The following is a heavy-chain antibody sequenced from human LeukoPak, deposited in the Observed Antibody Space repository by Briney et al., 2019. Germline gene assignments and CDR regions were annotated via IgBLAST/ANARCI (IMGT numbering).Heavy chain of an antibody. J-gene: IGHJ4*02. CDR2: IRHDGSYQ. V-gene: IGHV3-30*02. D-gene: IGHD6-19*01. Sequence: GGSLRLSCAASRFTFSSYGMHWVRQTPGKGLEWVAFIRHDGSYQQYADTVKGRFTVSRDNSKDTVYLQMKSLRTEDTAVYYCAKNRDSSDYPRDFDYWGQGTLVTVSS. CDR3: AKNRDSSDYPRDFDY. CDR1: RFTFSSYG.